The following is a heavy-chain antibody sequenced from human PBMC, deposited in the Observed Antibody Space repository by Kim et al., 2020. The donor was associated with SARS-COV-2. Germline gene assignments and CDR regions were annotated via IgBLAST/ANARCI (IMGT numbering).Heavy chain of an antibody. CDR3: ARSLSNYGSGSYYFDY. V-gene: IGHV5-51*01. D-gene: IGHD3-10*01. Sequence: SFQGQVTISADKSISTAYLQWSSLKASDTAMYYCARSLSNYGSGSYYFDYWGQGTLVTVSS. J-gene: IGHJ4*02.